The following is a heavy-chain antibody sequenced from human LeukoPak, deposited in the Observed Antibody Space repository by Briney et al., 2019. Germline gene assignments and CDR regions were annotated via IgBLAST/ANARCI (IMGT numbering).Heavy chain of an antibody. CDR2: IWYDGSNK. D-gene: IGHD3-10*01. CDR1: GFTFSSYG. V-gene: IGHV3-33*01. CDR3: ARGRITMVRGPFDC. J-gene: IGHJ4*02. Sequence: GGSLRLSCAASGFTFSSYGMHWVRQAPGKGLEWVAVIWYDGSNKYYADSVKGRFTISRDNSKNTLYLQMNSLRAEDTAVYYCARGRITMVRGPFDCWGQGTLVTVSS.